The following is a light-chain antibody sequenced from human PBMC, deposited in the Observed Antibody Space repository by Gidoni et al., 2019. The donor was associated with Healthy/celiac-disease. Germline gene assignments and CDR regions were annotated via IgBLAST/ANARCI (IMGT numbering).Light chain of an antibody. J-gene: IGLJ2*01. Sequence: QSALTQPASASGSPGQSIIISCTGTSSDVGGYNYVSWYQQHPGKAPKLMIYEVSNRPSGVSNRFSGSKSGNTASLTISGLQAEDEADYYCSSYTSSSPVVFGGGTKLTVL. CDR3: SSYTSSSPVV. CDR1: SSDVGGYNY. CDR2: EVS. V-gene: IGLV2-14*01.